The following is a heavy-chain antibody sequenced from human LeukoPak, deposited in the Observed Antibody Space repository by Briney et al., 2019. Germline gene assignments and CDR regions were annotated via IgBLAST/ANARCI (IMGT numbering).Heavy chain of an antibody. V-gene: IGHV4-4*07. CDR3: ARAQIAVNFYYFDY. Sequence: SGTLSLTCTVSGNSISSYYWSWIRQPAGKGLEWIGRIYTGGSTNYNPSLKSRVTISVDKSKNQFSLKLNSVTAADTAIYYCARAQIAVNFYYFDYWGQGTLVTVSS. CDR2: IYTGGST. CDR1: GNSISSYY. J-gene: IGHJ4*02. D-gene: IGHD6-19*01.